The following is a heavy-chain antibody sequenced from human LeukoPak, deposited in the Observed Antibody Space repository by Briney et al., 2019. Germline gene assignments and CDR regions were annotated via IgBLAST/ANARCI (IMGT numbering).Heavy chain of an antibody. CDR3: AKGHYYDSSGYPQGP. CDR2: ISYDGSNK. V-gene: IGHV3-30*18. J-gene: IGHJ5*02. D-gene: IGHD3-22*01. Sequence: GGSLRLSCAASGFTFSSYGMHWVRQAPGKGLEWVAVISYDGSNKYYADSVKGRFTISRDNSKNTLYLQMNSLRAEDTAVYYCAKGHYYDSSGYPQGPWGQGTLVTVSS. CDR1: GFTFSSYG.